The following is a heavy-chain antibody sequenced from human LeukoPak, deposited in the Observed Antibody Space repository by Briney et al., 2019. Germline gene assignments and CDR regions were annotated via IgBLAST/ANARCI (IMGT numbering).Heavy chain of an antibody. J-gene: IGHJ6*02. Sequence: PSETLSLTCTVSGGSISSYYWSWIRQPPGKGLEWIGYIYYSGSTNYNPSLKSRVTISVDTSKNQFSLKLSSVTAADTAVYYCARFRERYYYYGMDVWGQGTMVTVSS. D-gene: IGHD1-26*01. CDR2: IYYSGST. V-gene: IGHV4-59*01. CDR3: ARFRERYYYYGMDV. CDR1: GGSISSYY.